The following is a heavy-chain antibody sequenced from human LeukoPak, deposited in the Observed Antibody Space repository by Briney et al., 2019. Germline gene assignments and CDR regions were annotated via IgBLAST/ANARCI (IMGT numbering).Heavy chain of an antibody. CDR1: GFTFSSYS. V-gene: IGHV3-23*01. D-gene: IGHD1-7*01. CDR3: AKDERNWNYNLASQTYD. Sequence: GGSLRLSCAASGFTFSSYSMNWVRQAPGKGLEWVSAISGSGVSTYYADSVKGRFTVSRDNSKNTLYLQMSSLRAEDTAVYYCAKDERNWNYNLASQTYDWGQGTLVTVSS. CDR2: ISGSGVST. J-gene: IGHJ4*02.